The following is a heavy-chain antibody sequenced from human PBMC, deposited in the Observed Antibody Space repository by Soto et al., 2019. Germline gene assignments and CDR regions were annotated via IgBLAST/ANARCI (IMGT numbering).Heavy chain of an antibody. CDR3: AKPLRSAYYTDYYGVDV. CDR2: IKGETDGGTT. CDR1: GFTFSNVW. Sequence: GGSLRLSCAASGFTFSNVWMSWVRQAPGKGLEWVGRIKGETDGGTTDYAAAVKGRITISRDHSKDTLYLQMNSLKTEDTAVYYCAKPLRSAYYTDYYGVDVWGQGTTVTVSS. V-gene: IGHV3-15*01. D-gene: IGHD3-3*01. J-gene: IGHJ6*02.